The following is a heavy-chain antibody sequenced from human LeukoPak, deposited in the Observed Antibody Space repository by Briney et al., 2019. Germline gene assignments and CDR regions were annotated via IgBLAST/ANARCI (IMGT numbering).Heavy chain of an antibody. CDR1: GGSLSRYY. CDR3: ATGRSAPRLFDY. Sequence: SETLSLTCTVSGGSLSRYYWSWIRQPPGKGLEWIGYIYYSGSTNYNPSLKSRVTISVDTSKNQFSRKLSSVTAADTAGYYCATGRSAPRLFDYWGQGTLVTVSS. V-gene: IGHV4-59*01. D-gene: IGHD4-11*01. J-gene: IGHJ4*02. CDR2: IYYSGST.